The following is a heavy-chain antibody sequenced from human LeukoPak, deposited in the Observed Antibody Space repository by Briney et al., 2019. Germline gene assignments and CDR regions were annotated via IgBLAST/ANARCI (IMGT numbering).Heavy chain of an antibody. D-gene: IGHD6-19*01. J-gene: IGHJ4*02. CDR2: IYYSGST. V-gene: IGHV4-59*08. CDR1: GGSMSPYH. Sequence: PSETQSLTCTVSGGSMSPYHWGWIRQPPGKGLEWTGYIYYSGSTNYNPSLNSRVTISVDTSKNRFSLRLSSVTAADTAIYYCARAVSGRFDYWGQGTLVTVSS. CDR3: ARAVSGRFDY.